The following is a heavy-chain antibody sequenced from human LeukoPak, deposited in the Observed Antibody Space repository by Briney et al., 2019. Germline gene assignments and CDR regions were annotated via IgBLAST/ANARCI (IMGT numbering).Heavy chain of an antibody. J-gene: IGHJ3*02. D-gene: IGHD2-21*02. CDR3: ATRTDIVVVTGNAFDI. V-gene: IGHV1-8*01. CDR1: GYTFTSYD. Sequence: ASVKVSCKASGYTFTSYDINWVRQATGQGLEWMGWMNPNSGNTGYAQKFQGRVTMTEDTSTDTAYMELSSLRSEDTAVYYCATRTDIVVVTGNAFDIWGQGTMVTVSS. CDR2: MNPNSGNT.